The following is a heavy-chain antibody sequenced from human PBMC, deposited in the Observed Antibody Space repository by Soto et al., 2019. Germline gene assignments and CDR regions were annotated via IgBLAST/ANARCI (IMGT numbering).Heavy chain of an antibody. Sequence: GGSLRLSCAASGFTFSRHWMHWVRQTPGKGPVWVSRINDDGNSTKYADSVKGRFTIARDNAKNTVFLQMSSLRAEDTAVYYCAREVIAATGTIRWFDPWGQGTLVTVSS. CDR1: GFTFSRHW. J-gene: IGHJ5*02. CDR2: INDDGNST. V-gene: IGHV3-74*03. D-gene: IGHD6-25*01. CDR3: AREVIAATGTIRWFDP.